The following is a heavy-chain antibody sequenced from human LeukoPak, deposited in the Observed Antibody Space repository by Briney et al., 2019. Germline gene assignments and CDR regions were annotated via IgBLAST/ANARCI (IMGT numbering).Heavy chain of an antibody. V-gene: IGHV4-61*02. D-gene: IGHD1-1*01. CDR2: IDGSGST. CDR1: GGSITSGSYY. J-gene: IGHJ5*02. Sequence: NPSETLSLTCTVSGGSITSGSYYWTWIRQPAGKGLEWIGRIDGSGSTNYNPSLKSRVTISVDMSKTQFSLKLVSVTAADTAVYYCARGDWQHDNNWSNWFDPWGQGTLVTVSS. CDR3: ARGDWQHDNNWSNWFDP.